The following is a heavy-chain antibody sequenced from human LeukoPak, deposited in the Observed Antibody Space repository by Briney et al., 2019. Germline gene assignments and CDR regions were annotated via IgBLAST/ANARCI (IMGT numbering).Heavy chain of an antibody. CDR2: ISAYNGNT. Sequence: ASVKVSCKASGYTFTSYGISWVRQAPGQGLEWVGWISAYNGNTNYAQKLQGRVTMTTDTSTSTAYMELSRLRSDDTAVYYCARGHYYDSSGYRDYWGQGTLVTVSS. J-gene: IGHJ4*02. D-gene: IGHD3-22*01. V-gene: IGHV1-18*01. CDR1: GYTFTSYG. CDR3: ARGHYYDSSGYRDY.